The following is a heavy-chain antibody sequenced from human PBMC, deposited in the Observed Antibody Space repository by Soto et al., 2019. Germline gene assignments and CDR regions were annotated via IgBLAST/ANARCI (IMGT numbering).Heavy chain of an antibody. CDR3: ARDTDGLHY. Sequence: GGSLRLSCAASGLIFSNYKMHWVRQAPGKGLVWVSRINTDGSIIDYADSVKGRFTVSRDNAKNTLYLQMNSLRADDTAVYYCARDTDGLHYWGQGTLVTVPQ. CDR2: INTDGSII. CDR1: GLIFSNYK. J-gene: IGHJ4*02. V-gene: IGHV3-74*01.